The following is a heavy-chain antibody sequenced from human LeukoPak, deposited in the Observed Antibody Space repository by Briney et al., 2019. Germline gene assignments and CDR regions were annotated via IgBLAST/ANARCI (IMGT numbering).Heavy chain of an antibody. CDR3: ARASSSWYFDY. J-gene: IGHJ4*02. CDR2: IYYSGST. D-gene: IGHD6-13*01. V-gene: IGHV4-59*01. Sequence: SETQSLTCTVSGGSISSYYWSWIRQPPGKGLEWIGYIYYSGSTNYNPSLKSRVTISVDTSKNQFSLKLSSVTAADTAVYYCARASSSWYFDYWGQGTLVTVSS. CDR1: GGSISSYY.